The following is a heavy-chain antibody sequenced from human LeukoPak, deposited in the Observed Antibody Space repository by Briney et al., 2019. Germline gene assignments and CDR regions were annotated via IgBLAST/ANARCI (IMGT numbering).Heavy chain of an antibody. CDR3: ARDPLDTGEGSLPRAYYYYGMDV. Sequence: GSSVKVSCKASGGTFNSYAISWVRQAPGQGLEWMGRIIPIFGIANYAQKFQGRVTITADKSTSTAYMELSSLRSEDTAVYYCARDPLDTGEGSLPRAYYYYGMDVWGQGTTVTVSS. V-gene: IGHV1-69*04. CDR2: IIPIFGIA. J-gene: IGHJ6*02. CDR1: GGTFNSYA. D-gene: IGHD1-26*01.